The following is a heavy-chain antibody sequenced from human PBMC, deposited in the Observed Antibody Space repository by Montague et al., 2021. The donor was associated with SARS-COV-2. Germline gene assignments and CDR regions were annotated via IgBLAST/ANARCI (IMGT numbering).Heavy chain of an antibody. CDR2: IYHSGST. J-gene: IGHJ4*02. Sequence: SESLSLTCAVSGGSISSSNWRSWVRQPPGKGLEWIGEIYHSGSTNYNPSLKSRVTLSVDKSKNQFSLKLSSVTAADTAVYYCARGTIWFGELLTLWYFDYWGQGTLVTVSS. D-gene: IGHD3-10*01. V-gene: IGHV4-4*02. CDR3: ARGTIWFGELLTLWYFDY. CDR1: GGSISSSNW.